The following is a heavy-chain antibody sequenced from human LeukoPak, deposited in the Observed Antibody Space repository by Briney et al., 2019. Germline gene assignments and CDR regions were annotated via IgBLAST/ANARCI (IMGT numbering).Heavy chain of an antibody. Sequence: GGSLRLSCAASGFTVSSNYMSWVRQAPGKGLEWVSVIYSGGSTYYADSVKGRFTISRDNSKNTLYLQMNSLRAEDTAVYYCARVINLQYGKRRPPYYYYMDVWGKGTTVTVSS. CDR2: IYSGGST. V-gene: IGHV3-53*01. CDR1: GFTVSSNY. CDR3: ARVINLQYGKRRPPYYYYMDV. D-gene: IGHD3-16*01. J-gene: IGHJ6*03.